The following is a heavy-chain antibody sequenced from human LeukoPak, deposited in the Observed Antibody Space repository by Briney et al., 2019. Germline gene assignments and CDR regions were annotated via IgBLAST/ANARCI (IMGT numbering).Heavy chain of an antibody. Sequence: SETLSLTCAVYGGAFSGYYWSWIRQPPGKGLEWIGEINHSGSTNYNPSLKSRVTISVDTSKNPFSLKLSSVTAADTAVYYCARGFRRITMVRGEKGLDYWGQGTLVTVSS. CDR3: ARGFRRITMVRGEKGLDY. J-gene: IGHJ4*02. V-gene: IGHV4-34*01. CDR2: INHSGST. CDR1: GGAFSGYY. D-gene: IGHD3-10*01.